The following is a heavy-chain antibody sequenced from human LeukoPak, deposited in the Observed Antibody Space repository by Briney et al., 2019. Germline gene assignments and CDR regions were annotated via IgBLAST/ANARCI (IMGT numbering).Heavy chain of an antibody. Sequence: LGGSLRLSCAASGFTFSRYSMNWVRQAPGKGLEWVSVIYSGGSTYYADSVKGRFTISRDNSKNTLYLQMNSLRAEDAAVYYCATSSGTAGNYYYYGMDVWGQGTTVTVPS. CDR1: GFTFSRYS. J-gene: IGHJ6*02. CDR3: ATSSGTAGNYYYYGMDV. CDR2: IYSGGST. V-gene: IGHV3-66*01. D-gene: IGHD1-1*01.